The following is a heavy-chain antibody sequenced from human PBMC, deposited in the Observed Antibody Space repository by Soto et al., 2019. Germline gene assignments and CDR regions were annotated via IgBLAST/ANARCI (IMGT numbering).Heavy chain of an antibody. CDR1: GGSIIDLHLYY. CDR3: ARRRHGYFDS. J-gene: IGHJ4*02. CDR2: ISYDGGT. V-gene: IGHV4-39*01. Sequence: QLQLQESGPGLVKPSETLSLTCTVSGGSIIDLHLYYWAWLRQSPGRGLEWLATISYDGGTFYSQSHESRGTMTVATSTNQFSVKLSPVTATDTAVYSCARRRHGYFDSWGQGSMVTVSS.